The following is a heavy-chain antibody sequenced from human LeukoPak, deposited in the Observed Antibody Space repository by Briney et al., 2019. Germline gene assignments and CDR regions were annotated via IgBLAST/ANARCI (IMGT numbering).Heavy chain of an antibody. D-gene: IGHD1-26*01. V-gene: IGHV4-59*08. J-gene: IGHJ4*02. CDR3: ARHLNSGTHPLDY. Sequence: SETLSLTCTVSGGSIINYYWSWIRQSPGEGLEWIGYIHYSGSTNYNPSLKSRVTISVDTSKNQSSLKLSSVTAADTAVYFCARHLNSGTHPLDYWGQGTLVTVSS. CDR2: IHYSGST. CDR1: GGSIINYY.